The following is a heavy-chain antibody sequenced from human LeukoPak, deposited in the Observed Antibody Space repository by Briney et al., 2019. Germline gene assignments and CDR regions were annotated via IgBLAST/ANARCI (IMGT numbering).Heavy chain of an antibody. V-gene: IGHV4-34*01. D-gene: IGHD6-13*01. CDR1: GGSFSGYY. Sequence: PSETLSLTCAVYGGSFSGYYWSWIRQPPGKGLEWIGEINHSGSTNYNPSLKSRVTISVDTSKNQFSLKLSSVTAADTAVYYCARTIAAAGTNLVFDYWGQGTLVTVSS. CDR3: ARTIAAAGTNLVFDY. CDR2: INHSGST. J-gene: IGHJ4*02.